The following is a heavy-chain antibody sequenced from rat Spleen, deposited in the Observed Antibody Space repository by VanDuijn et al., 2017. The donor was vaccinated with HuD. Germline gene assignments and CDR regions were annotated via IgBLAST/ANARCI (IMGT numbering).Heavy chain of an antibody. Sequence: EVQLVESGGGLVQPGRSLKLSCAASGFTFSDYGMAWVRQAPTKGLEWVATISYGDSSGHSSTYYRDSVKGRFTISRDNAKSTLSLQMDNLGSEDAAIYYCAKRHYGYTDYFDYWGQGVRVTVSS. CDR1: GFTFSDYG. J-gene: IGHJ2*01. CDR2: ISYGDSSGHSST. V-gene: IGHV5-29*01. D-gene: IGHD1-9*01. CDR3: AKRHYGYTDYFDY.